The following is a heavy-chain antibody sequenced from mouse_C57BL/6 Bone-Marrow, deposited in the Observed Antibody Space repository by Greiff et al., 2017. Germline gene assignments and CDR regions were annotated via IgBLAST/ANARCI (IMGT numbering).Heavy chain of an antibody. CDR3: ARKSNYEDY. V-gene: IGHV1-61*01. CDR2: IYPSDSET. CDR1: GYTFTSCW. Sequence: QVQLQQPGAELVRPGSSVKLSCKASGYTFTSCWMDWVKQRPGQGLEWIGNIYPSDSETHYNQKFKDKATLTVDKSSSTAYMQLSSLTSEDSAVYYCARKSNYEDYWGQGTTLTVSS. D-gene: IGHD2-5*01. J-gene: IGHJ2*01.